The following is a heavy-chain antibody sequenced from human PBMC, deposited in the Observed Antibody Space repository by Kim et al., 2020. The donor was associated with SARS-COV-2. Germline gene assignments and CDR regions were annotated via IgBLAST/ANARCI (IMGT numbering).Heavy chain of an antibody. J-gene: IGHJ3*02. CDR3: ARGRYDFWSGYSADAFDI. CDR2: TYYRSKWYN. V-gene: IGHV6-1*01. CDR1: GDSVSSNSAA. Sequence: SQTLSLTCAISGDSVSSNSAAWNWIRQSPSRGLEWLGRTYYRSKWYNDYAVSVKSRITINPDTSKNQFSLQLNSVTPEDTAVYYCARGRYDFWSGYSADAFDIWGQGTMVTVSS. D-gene: IGHD3-3*01.